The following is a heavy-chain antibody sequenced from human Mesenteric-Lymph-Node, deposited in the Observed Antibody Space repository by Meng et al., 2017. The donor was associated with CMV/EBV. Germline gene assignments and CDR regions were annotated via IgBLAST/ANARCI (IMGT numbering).Heavy chain of an antibody. CDR1: GFTFSSYS. CDR2: ISSSSSYI. D-gene: IGHD6-13*01. Sequence: GESLKISCAASGFTFSSYSMNWVRQAPGKGLEWVSSISSSSSYIYYADSVKGRFTISRDNAKNSLYLQMNSLRAEDTAVYYCARDTLAAAGNYYYGMDVWGQGTTVTVSS. CDR3: ARDTLAAAGNYYYGMDV. J-gene: IGHJ6*02. V-gene: IGHV3-21*01.